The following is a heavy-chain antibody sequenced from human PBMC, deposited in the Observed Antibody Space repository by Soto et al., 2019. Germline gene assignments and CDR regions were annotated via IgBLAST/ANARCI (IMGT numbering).Heavy chain of an antibody. CDR3: ARVPRLRGELPTYYYYYGMDV. J-gene: IGHJ6*02. CDR1: GFTFSSYG. CDR2: IWYDGSNK. Sequence: GGSLRLSCAASGFTFSSYGMHWVRQAPGKGLEWVAVIWYDGSNKYYADSVKGRFTISRDNSKNTLYLQMNSLRAEDTAVYYCARVPRLRGELPTYYYYYGMDVWGQGTTVTVSS. V-gene: IGHV3-33*01. D-gene: IGHD1-26*01.